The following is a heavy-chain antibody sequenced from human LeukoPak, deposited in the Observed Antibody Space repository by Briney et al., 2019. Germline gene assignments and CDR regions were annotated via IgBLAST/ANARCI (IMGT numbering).Heavy chain of an antibody. D-gene: IGHD3-16*01. CDR1: GYSISSSNW. J-gene: IGHJ4*02. Sequence: NSSETLSLTCAVSGYSISSSNWWGWIRQPPGKGLEWIGYIYYSGSTYYNPSLKSRVTISVDTSKNQFSLKLSSVTAADTAVYYCARHDYSFRFDYWGQGTLVTVSS. V-gene: IGHV4-28*01. CDR2: IYYSGST. CDR3: ARHDYSFRFDY.